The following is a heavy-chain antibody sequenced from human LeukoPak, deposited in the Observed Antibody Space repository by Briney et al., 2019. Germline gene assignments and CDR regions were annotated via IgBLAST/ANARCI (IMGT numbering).Heavy chain of an antibody. CDR3: ARVFVGASHFDY. J-gene: IGHJ4*02. CDR1: GYIFTGYY. Sequence: GASVKVSCKASGYIFTGYYMHWVRQAPGQGLEWMGWINPNSGDTNYAQKFQGRVTMTRDTSISTAYMELSRLRSDDTAVYYCARVFVGASHFDYWGQGTLVTVSS. V-gene: IGHV1-2*02. CDR2: INPNSGDT. D-gene: IGHD1-26*01.